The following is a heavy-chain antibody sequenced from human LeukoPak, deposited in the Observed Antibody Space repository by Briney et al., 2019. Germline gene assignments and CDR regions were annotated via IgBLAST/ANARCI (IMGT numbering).Heavy chain of an antibody. D-gene: IGHD6-6*01. J-gene: IGHJ4*02. CDR3: ARGRGLPVRPPNEGFLDY. CDR2: ISSSSSTI. CDR1: GFTFSSYS. Sequence: PGGSLRLSCAASGFTFSSYSMNWVRQAPGKGLEWVSYISSSSSTIYYADSVKGRFTISRDDAKNSAYLQMNSLRAEDTAVYYCARGRGLPVRPPNEGFLDYWGRGTLVTVSS. V-gene: IGHV3-48*04.